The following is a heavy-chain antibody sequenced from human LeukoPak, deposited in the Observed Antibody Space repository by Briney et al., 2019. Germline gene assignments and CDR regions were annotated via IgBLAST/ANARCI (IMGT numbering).Heavy chain of an antibody. CDR3: ARVRYSSSCTQQTRYYYYGMDV. CDR2: ITHSGST. V-gene: IGHV4-34*01. J-gene: IGHJ6*02. D-gene: IGHD6-13*01. CDR1: GGSFSGYY. Sequence: SETLSLTCAVYGGSFSGYYWSWLRQPPGKGLEWIGEITHSGSTNHTPSLKRRVTISVDTSKNQFSLKLSSVTAADTAVYYCARVRYSSSCTQQTRYYYYGMDVWGQGTTVTVSS.